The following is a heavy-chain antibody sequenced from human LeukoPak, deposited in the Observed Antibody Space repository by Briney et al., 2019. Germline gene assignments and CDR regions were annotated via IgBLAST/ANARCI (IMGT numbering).Heavy chain of an antibody. CDR1: GGSISSGSYY. Sequence: PSQTLSLTCTVSGGSISSGSYYWSWIRQPAGKGLEWIGRIYTSGSTNYNPSLKSRVTISVDTSKNQFSLKLSSVTAADTAAYYCARGPNSSSWYFDYWGQGTLVTVSS. CDR2: IYTSGST. CDR3: ARGPNSSSWYFDY. D-gene: IGHD6-13*01. V-gene: IGHV4-61*02. J-gene: IGHJ4*02.